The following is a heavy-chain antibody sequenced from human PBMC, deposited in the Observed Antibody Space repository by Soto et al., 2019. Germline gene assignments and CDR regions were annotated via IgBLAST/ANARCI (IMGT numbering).Heavy chain of an antibody. V-gene: IGHV3-53*01. CDR2: IYSGGYT. CDR1: GFTVSNNY. D-gene: IGHD6-25*01. J-gene: IGHJ4*02. Sequence: EVQLVESGGGLIQPGGSLRLSCAVSGFTVSNNYMSWVRQAPGKGLEGVSVIYSGGYTAYGDSVKGRFTISRDNSKNTLNLQKNSGGADATAVFFWATQRGGGGYWGQGTLVTVSS. CDR3: ATQRGGGGY.